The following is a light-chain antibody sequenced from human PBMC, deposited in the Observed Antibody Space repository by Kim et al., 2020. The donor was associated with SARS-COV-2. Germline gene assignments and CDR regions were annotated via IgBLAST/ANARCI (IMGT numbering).Light chain of an antibody. J-gene: IGKJ1*01. Sequence: DIQMTQSPSTVSASEGDTVTITCRASQNVNTWLAWYQQKPGKAPKLLIYRASTLESGVSSRFSGSGLGTDFTLTISSLQPDDFATYYCQQYDSGSGTFGQGTKVDIK. CDR1: QNVNTW. CDR3: QQYDSGSGT. CDR2: RAS. V-gene: IGKV1-5*03.